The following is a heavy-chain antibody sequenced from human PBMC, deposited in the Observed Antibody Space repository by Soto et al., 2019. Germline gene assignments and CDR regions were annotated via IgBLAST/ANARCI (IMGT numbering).Heavy chain of an antibody. V-gene: IGHV3-74*01. CDR2: IKGDGSSL. CDR3: AIGLKNYYGVDV. J-gene: IGHJ6*02. CDR1: GLTFSTYW. Sequence: EVKVVESGGGLVQPGGSLRLSCVASGLTFSTYWMHWVRQVPGKGPVGVSRIKGDGSSLSYADSVKGRFTISRDNVENTVYLQMGSLRADDRAVYYCAIGLKNYYGVDVWGQGTTVTVSS.